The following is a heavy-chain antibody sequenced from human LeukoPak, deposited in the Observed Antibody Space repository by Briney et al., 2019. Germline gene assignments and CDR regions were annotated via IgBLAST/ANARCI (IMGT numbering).Heavy chain of an antibody. J-gene: IGHJ4*02. Sequence: SGGSLRLSCAGSGFAFSGYWMSWVRQAPGKGLEWVANIKQDGSEKHYVDSVKGRFTISRDNAKKSLSLQMDALRAEDTAVYFCAKLLGTATRYDSWGLGTLVMVSS. CDR2: IKQDGSEK. CDR1: GFAFSGYW. V-gene: IGHV3-7*01. CDR3: AKLLGTATRYDS. D-gene: IGHD1-1*01.